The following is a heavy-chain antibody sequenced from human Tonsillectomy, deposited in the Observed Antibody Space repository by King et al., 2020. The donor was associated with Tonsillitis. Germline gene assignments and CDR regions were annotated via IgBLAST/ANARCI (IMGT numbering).Heavy chain of an antibody. CDR2: ISYDGSIK. V-gene: IGHV3-30*01. CDR1: GFTFSSDA. Sequence: VQLVESGGGVVQPGRSLRLSCAASGFTFSSDAMHWVRPAPGTGLEWVAVISYDGSIKYYAESVKGRFTISRDNSKNTLYLQMNSLRAEDTAVYYCARIRIAAAGGDYWGQGTLVTVSS. CDR3: ARIRIAAAGGDY. D-gene: IGHD6-13*01. J-gene: IGHJ4*02.